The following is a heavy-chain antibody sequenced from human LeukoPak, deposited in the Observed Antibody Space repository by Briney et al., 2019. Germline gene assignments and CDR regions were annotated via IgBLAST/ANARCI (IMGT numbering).Heavy chain of an antibody. Sequence: PSETLSLTCTVSGGSIRSSYYYWGWIRQPPGKGLEWIGSIYDSGSTYYNPSLKSRVTISVDTSKNQFSLKLSSVTAADTAVYYCASTTEESYNWFDPWGQGTLVTVSS. CDR3: ASTTEESYNWFDP. J-gene: IGHJ5*02. CDR2: IYDSGST. V-gene: IGHV4-39*07. D-gene: IGHD1-1*01. CDR1: GGSIRSSYYY.